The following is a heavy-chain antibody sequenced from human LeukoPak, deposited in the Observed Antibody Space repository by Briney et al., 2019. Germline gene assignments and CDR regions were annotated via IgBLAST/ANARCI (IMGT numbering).Heavy chain of an antibody. CDR1: GFTVSSNY. CDR2: IYSGGST. J-gene: IGHJ4*02. V-gene: IGHV3-53*04. CDR3: ARGPSGSYWDY. Sequence: PGGSLRLSCAASGFTVSSNYMSWVRQAPGKGLEWVSVIYSGGSTYYADSVKGRFTISRHNSKNTVYLQMNSLRAEDTAVYYCARGPSGSYWDYWGQGTLVTVSS. D-gene: IGHD1-26*01.